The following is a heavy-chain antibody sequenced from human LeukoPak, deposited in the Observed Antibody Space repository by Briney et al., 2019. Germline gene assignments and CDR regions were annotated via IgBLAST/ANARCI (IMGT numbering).Heavy chain of an antibody. V-gene: IGHV4-39*01. Sequence: PSETLSLTCTVSGGPISSSSYYWGWIRQPPGKGLEWIGSIYYSGSTYYNPSLKSRVAISVDTSKNQFSLRLSSVTAADTAVYYCARAGGGYSYDDLDYWGQGTLVTVSS. CDR1: GGPISSSSYY. D-gene: IGHD5-18*01. J-gene: IGHJ4*02. CDR3: ARAGGGYSYDDLDY. CDR2: IYYSGST.